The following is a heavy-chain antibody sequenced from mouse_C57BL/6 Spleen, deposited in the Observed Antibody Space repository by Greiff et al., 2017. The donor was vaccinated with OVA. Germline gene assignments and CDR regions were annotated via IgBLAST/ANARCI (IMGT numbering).Heavy chain of an antibody. CDR3: ARALSTVVAPYWYFDV. CDR1: GFTFSSYA. CDR2: ISDGGSYT. V-gene: IGHV5-4*03. D-gene: IGHD1-1*01. Sequence: EVKLMESGGGLVKPGGSLKLSCAASGFTFSSYAMSWVRQTPEKRLEWVATISDGGSYTYYPDNVKGRFTISRDNAKNNLYLQMSHLKSEDTAMYYCARALSTVVAPYWYFDVWGTGTTVTVSS. J-gene: IGHJ1*03.